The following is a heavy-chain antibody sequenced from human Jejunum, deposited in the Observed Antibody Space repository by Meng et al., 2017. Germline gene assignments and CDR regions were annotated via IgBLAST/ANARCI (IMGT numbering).Heavy chain of an antibody. J-gene: IGHJ6*02. CDR1: GFTFSDHY. Sequence: GESLKISCVASGFTFSDHYMTWIRQAPGKGLDWVSWISNGGTTMYYADSVKGRFIISRDNAKHSLFLQMNSLRGEDTAVYYCGRGHYGLDVWGQGTTVTVSS. V-gene: IGHV3-11*01. CDR3: GRGHYGLDV. CDR2: ISNGGTTM.